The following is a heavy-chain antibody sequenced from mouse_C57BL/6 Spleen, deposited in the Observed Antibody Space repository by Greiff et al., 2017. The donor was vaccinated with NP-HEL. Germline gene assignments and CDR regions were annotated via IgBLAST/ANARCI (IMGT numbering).Heavy chain of an antibody. CDR2: IDPANGNT. V-gene: IGHV14-3*01. D-gene: IGHD1-1*01. CDR3: ARSGYYGSIYWYFDV. CDR1: GFNIKNTY. Sequence: EVQLQQSVAELVRPGASVKLSCTASGFNIKNTYMHWVKQRPEQGLEWIGRIDPANGNTKYAPKFQGKATITAATSPNTAYRQLSILTSADTAIYYCARSGYYGSIYWYFDVWGTGTTVTVSS. J-gene: IGHJ1*03.